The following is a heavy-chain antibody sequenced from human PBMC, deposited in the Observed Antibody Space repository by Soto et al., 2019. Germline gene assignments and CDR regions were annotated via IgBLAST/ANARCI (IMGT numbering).Heavy chain of an antibody. CDR2: ISGSGSST. Sequence: EVQVLDSGGGLAQPGGSLRLSCAASGFTFNNYGMNWVRQAPGKGLEWVSAISGSGSSTYYADSVKGRFTISRDNSKNTLYLQMNSLRAEDTAVYYCAKDLYGVYYWGQGALVTVSS. CDR3: AKDLYGVYY. D-gene: IGHD2-2*02. J-gene: IGHJ4*02. CDR1: GFTFNNYG. V-gene: IGHV3-23*01.